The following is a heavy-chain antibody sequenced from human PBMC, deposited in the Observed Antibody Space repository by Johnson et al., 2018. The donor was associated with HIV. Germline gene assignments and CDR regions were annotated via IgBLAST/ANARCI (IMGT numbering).Heavy chain of an antibody. CDR3: ARVRGGTGHGAFDI. J-gene: IGHJ3*02. Sequence: EVQLVESGGGLVQPGRSLTLSCATSGFTFHDYAMHWVRQAPGKGLEWVSGITWNSGSMDYADSVKGRFTISRDNSKNTLYLQMNSLRAEDTAVYYCARVRGGTGHGAFDIWGQGTMVTVYS. CDR2: ITWNSGSM. CDR1: GFTFHDYA. V-gene: IGHV3-9*01.